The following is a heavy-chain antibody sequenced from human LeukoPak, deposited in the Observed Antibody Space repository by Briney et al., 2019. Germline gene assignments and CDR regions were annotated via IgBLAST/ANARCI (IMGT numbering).Heavy chain of an antibody. Sequence: QPGGSLRLSCAASGFSLDDYAMHWVRQAPGKGLEWVSLISRDGDSTYYADSVKGRFSISRDNAKNSLYLQMNSLRAEDTGVYYCARGTQWLAPWGQGTLVTVSS. J-gene: IGHJ5*02. D-gene: IGHD6-19*01. CDR3: ARGTQWLAP. CDR1: GFSLDDYA. CDR2: ISRDGDST. V-gene: IGHV3-43D*03.